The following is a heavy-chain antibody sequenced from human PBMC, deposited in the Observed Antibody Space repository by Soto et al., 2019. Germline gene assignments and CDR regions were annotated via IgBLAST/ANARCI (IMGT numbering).Heavy chain of an antibody. CDR1: GFTFSTYA. CDR3: ANEASEAYCGGDCYHLFDY. CDR2: ISGSGGST. Sequence: GGSLRLSCAASGFTFSTYAMNWVRQAPGKGLEWVSAISGSGGSTYYADSVKGRFTISRDNSKNTLYLQMNSLRAEDTAVYYCANEASEAYCGGDCYHLFDYWGQGTLVTVSS. J-gene: IGHJ4*02. D-gene: IGHD2-21*02. V-gene: IGHV3-23*01.